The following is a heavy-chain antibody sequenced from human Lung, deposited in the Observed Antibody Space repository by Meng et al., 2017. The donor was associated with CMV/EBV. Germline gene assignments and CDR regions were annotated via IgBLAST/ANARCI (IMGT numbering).Heavy chain of an antibody. CDR2: ISAYNGNT. Sequence: ASVKVSCKASGYTFTSYGISWVRQAPGQGLEWMGWISAYNGNTNYAQKFQGRVIMTTDTFTSTAYMELRSLRSDDTAVYYCARDWELVTHGGDYWGQGKXVTVDS. CDR1: GYTFTSYG. V-gene: IGHV1-18*01. D-gene: IGHD3-10*01. J-gene: IGHJ4*02. CDR3: ARDWELVTHGGDY.